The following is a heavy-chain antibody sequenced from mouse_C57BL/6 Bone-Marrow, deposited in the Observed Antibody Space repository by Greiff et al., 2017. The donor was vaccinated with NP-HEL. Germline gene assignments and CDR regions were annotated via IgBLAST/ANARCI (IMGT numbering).Heavy chain of an antibody. J-gene: IGHJ3*01. CDR2: IYPGNSDT. Sequence: VQLQQSGTVLARPGASVKMSCKTSGYTFTSYWMHWVKQRPGQGLAWIGAIYPGNSDTSYNQKFKGKAKLTAVTSASTAYMELSSLTNEDSAVYYCTRGYYYGSRISAWFAYWGQGTLVTVSA. CDR1: GYTFTSYW. V-gene: IGHV1-5*01. D-gene: IGHD1-1*01. CDR3: TRGYYYGSRISAWFAY.